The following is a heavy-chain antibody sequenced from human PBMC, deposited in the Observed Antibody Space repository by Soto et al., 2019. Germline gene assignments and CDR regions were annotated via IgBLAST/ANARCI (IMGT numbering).Heavy chain of an antibody. CDR1: GFTVSSNY. Sequence: QPGGSLRLSCAASGFTVSSNYMSWVRQAPGKGLEWVSVIYSGGSTYYADSVRGRFTISRDNSKNTLYLQMKGLRAEDTAVYYCARDPPATRHGMDVWGQGTTVTVSS. CDR2: IYSGGST. V-gene: IGHV3-53*01. CDR3: ARDPPATRHGMDV. J-gene: IGHJ6*02.